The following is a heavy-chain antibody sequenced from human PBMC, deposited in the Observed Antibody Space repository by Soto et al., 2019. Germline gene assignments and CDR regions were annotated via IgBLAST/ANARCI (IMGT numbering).Heavy chain of an antibody. CDR2: IDPRDSYV. D-gene: IGHD2-2*01. V-gene: IGHV5-10-1*01. Sequence: PGESLKISCKGSGYSFTSYWIGWVRQMPGKGLEWMGRIDPRDSYVTYSPSFEGHVTISIDKSISTAYLQWGSLKASDTAMYYCARIYCTTTCDSWFDPWGQGTLVTVSS. J-gene: IGHJ5*02. CDR3: ARIYCTTTCDSWFDP. CDR1: GYSFTSYW.